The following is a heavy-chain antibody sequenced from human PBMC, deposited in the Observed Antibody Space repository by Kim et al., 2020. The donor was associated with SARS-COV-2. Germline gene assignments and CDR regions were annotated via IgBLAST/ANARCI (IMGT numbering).Heavy chain of an antibody. Sequence: GGSLRLSCAASGFTISNYNMNWVRQAPGKGLEWLSFISSGGTTIYYADSAMGRFTITTDDTKNSLYLQMNSLRDADTAAYYCARISYISPRYCGQGTLVT. CDR3: ARISYISPRY. V-gene: IGHV3-48*02. CDR2: ISSGGTTI. J-gene: IGHJ4*02. CDR1: GFTISNYN. D-gene: IGHD3-10*01.